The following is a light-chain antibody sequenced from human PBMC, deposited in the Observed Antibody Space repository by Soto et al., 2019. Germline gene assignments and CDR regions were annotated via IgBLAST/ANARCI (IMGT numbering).Light chain of an antibody. Sequence: DIQFTQSPSSLSRSVRDRFTVTYRASQRVSSLLAWCQQKPGKAPNFLIYKASTLKSGVSSRFSGSGSGTEFTLTLSSLQPDDFATYYCQYYNSYSEAFGQGTKVDIK. CDR1: QRVSSL. J-gene: IGKJ1*01. V-gene: IGKV1-5*03. CDR3: QYYNSYSEA. CDR2: KAS.